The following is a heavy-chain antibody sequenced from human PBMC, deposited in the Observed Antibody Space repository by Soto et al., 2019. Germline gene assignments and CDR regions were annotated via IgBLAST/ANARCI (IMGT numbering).Heavy chain of an antibody. D-gene: IGHD3-10*01. CDR3: ARDLPTGGGEVGWFGESEGEQFDY. CDR1: GGTFSSYT. J-gene: IGHJ4*02. V-gene: IGHV1-69*08. CDR2: IIPILGIA. Sequence: QVQLVQSGAEVKKPGSSVKVSCKASGGTFSSYTISWVRQAPGQGLEWMGRIIPILGIANYAQKLQGRVTITADKATSTADTETSSVRSEDRAVYYGARDLPTGGGEVGWFGESEGEQFDYWGQGTLVTVSS.